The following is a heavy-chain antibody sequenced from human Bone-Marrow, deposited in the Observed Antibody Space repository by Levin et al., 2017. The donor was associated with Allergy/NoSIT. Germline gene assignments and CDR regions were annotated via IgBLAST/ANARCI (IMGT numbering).Heavy chain of an antibody. CDR1: GGSISSGGYY. V-gene: IGHV4-31*03. CDR3: ARAEDESGFPIDY. Sequence: ASQTLSLTCTVSGGSISSGGYYWSWIRQHPGKGLEWIGYIYYSGSTYYNPSLKSRVTISVDTSKNQFSLKLSSVTAADTAVYYCARAEDESGFPIDYWGQGTLVTVSS. CDR2: IYYSGST. J-gene: IGHJ4*02. D-gene: IGHD3-10*01.